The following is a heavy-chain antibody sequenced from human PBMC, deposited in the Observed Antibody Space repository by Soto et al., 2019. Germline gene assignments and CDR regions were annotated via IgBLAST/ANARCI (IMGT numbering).Heavy chain of an antibody. J-gene: IGHJ3*02. CDR3: ARATVYGSGIDI. Sequence: QVQLQESGPGLVKPSETLSLTCTVSGGSISSYYWSWIRQPPGKGLEWIGYIYYSGSTNYNPSLKSRVTISVATSKNQFSLKLGSVTAADTAVYYCARATVYGSGIDIWGQGTMVTVSS. D-gene: IGHD3-10*01. CDR2: IYYSGST. CDR1: GGSISSYY. V-gene: IGHV4-59*01.